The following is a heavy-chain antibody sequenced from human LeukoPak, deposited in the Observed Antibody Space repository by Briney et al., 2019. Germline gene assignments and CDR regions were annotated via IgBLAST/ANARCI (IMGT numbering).Heavy chain of an antibody. CDR3: ARRGLCSGGSCYGLSDY. CDR1: GYKFTNYW. D-gene: IGHD2-15*01. J-gene: IGHJ4*02. V-gene: IGHV5-51*01. CDR2: IYPGDSDT. Sequence: GESLKISCRGSGYKFTNYWIGWVRQMPGKGLEWMRIIYPGDSDTRYSPSSQGQVTISADKSIGTAYLQWSSLKASDTAMYYCARRGLCSGGSCYGLSDYWGQGTLVTVSS.